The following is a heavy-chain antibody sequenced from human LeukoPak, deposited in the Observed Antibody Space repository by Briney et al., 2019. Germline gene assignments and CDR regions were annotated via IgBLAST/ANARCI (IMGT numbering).Heavy chain of an antibody. Sequence: PGGSLRLSCAASGFTFSSYWMSWVRQAPGKGLEWVVNIKHDGSETHYVDSVKGRFTISRDNAKNSLYLQMNSLRAEDTALYYCARDRSDSPFDYWGQGTLVTDSS. CDR1: GFTFSSYW. J-gene: IGHJ4*02. CDR3: ARDRSDSPFDY. CDR2: IKHDGSET. D-gene: IGHD2-15*01. V-gene: IGHV3-7*01.